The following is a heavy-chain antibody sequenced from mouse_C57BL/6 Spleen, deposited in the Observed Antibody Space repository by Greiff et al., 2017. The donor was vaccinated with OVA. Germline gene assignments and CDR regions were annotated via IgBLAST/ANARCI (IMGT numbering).Heavy chain of an antibody. CDR2: IYPGSGST. D-gene: IGHD1-1*01. Sequence: QVQLQQPGAELVKPGASVKMSCKASGYTFTSYWITWVKQRPGQGLEWIGDIYPGSGSTNYNEKFKSKATLTVDTSSSTAYMQLSSLTSEDSAVYYCARKDYDGSREGWFAYWGQGTLVTVSA. CDR3: ARKDYDGSREGWFAY. CDR1: GYTFTSYW. J-gene: IGHJ3*01. V-gene: IGHV1-55*01.